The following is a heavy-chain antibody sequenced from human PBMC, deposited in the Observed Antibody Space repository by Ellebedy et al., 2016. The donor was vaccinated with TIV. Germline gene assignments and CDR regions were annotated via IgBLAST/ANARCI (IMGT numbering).Heavy chain of an antibody. J-gene: IGHJ4*02. CDR1: GFTFSNFA. CDR2: ISGSGGST. D-gene: IGHD1-1*01. Sequence: GESLKISXAASGFTFSNFAMNWVRQAPGKGLEWVATISGSGGSTYYADSVKGRFTISRDTTKSTLYLQMNSLRAEDTAVYYCAKDRTTRVPATGSFDSWGQGTLVAVSS. CDR3: AKDRTTRVPATGSFDS. V-gene: IGHV3-23*01.